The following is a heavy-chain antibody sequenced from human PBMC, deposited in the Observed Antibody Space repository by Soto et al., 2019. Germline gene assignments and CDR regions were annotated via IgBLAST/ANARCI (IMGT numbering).Heavy chain of an antibody. V-gene: IGHV3-43*01. J-gene: IGHJ6*02. Sequence: PGGSLRLSCAASGFTFDDSTMHWVRQAPGKGLEWVTLISWDGGTTYYADSVKGRFTISRDNSKTSLYLQMNSLRTEDTALYYCAKDSGGSSWWSGSYYAMDVWGQGTTVTVSS. CDR3: AKDSGGSSWWSGSYYAMDV. CDR2: ISWDGGTT. CDR1: GFTFDDST. D-gene: IGHD6-13*01.